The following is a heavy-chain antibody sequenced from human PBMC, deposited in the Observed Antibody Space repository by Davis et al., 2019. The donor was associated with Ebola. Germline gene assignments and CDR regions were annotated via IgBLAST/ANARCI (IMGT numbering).Heavy chain of an antibody. CDR1: GDSISSRNW. Sequence: SETLSLTCDVSGDSISSRNWWSWVRQPPGKGLEWIGEIYHGGTTKYKPSLKSRVTISVDKSKNQFSLKLSSVTAAYPAVYYCARDYYDSSGYLYYFDYWGQGTLVTVSS. CDR2: IYHGGTT. D-gene: IGHD3-22*01. V-gene: IGHV4-4*02. J-gene: IGHJ4*02. CDR3: ARDYYDSSGYLYYFDY.